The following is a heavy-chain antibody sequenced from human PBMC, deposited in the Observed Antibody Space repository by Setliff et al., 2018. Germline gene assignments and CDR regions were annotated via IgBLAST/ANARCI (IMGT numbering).Heavy chain of an antibody. V-gene: IGHV4-39*01. J-gene: IGHJ5*02. CDR1: GGSVRTSSYY. CDR3: ARHGRFYDFTDYFPNWFDP. D-gene: IGHD3-22*01. Sequence: SETLSLTCTASGGSVRTSSYYWGWIRQSPGKGLEWIGSIYFTGNTYYSPSLKSRVTISADTSKNQFSLKLTSLTATDTAIYYCARHGRFYDFTDYFPNWFDPWGQGTLVTVSS. CDR2: IYFTGNT.